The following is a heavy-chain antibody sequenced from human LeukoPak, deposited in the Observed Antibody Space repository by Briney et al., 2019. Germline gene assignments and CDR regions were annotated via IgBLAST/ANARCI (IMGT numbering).Heavy chain of an antibody. Sequence: SETLSLTCAVYGGSFSGYYWSWIRQPPGKGLEWIGEINHSGSTNYNPSLKSRVTISVDTSKNQFSLKLSSVTAADTAVYYCARDVTAAFDYWGQGTLVTVSS. CDR1: GGSFSGYY. D-gene: IGHD6-13*01. V-gene: IGHV4-34*01. CDR3: ARDVTAAFDY. J-gene: IGHJ4*02. CDR2: INHSGST.